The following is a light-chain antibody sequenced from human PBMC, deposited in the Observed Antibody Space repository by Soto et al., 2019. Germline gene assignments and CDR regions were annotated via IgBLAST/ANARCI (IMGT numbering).Light chain of an antibody. CDR2: VNS. Sequence: QAVVTQPPSVSGAPGQRVTISCTGSSSNIGAGYDVHWYQQLPGTAPKLLIYVNSNRPSGVPDRFSGSKSCTSASLAITGLQAEDEADYYCQSYDSSLSGCVFGTGTKLTVL. CDR3: QSYDSSLSGCV. V-gene: IGLV1-40*01. CDR1: SSNIGAGYD. J-gene: IGLJ1*01.